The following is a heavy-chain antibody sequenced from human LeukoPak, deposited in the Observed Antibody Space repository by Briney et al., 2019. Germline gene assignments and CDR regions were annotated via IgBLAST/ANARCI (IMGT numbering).Heavy chain of an antibody. CDR3: VKDLRSDFMGVLSRYLSY. J-gene: IGHJ4*02. V-gene: IGHV3-64D*09. CDR1: GFTFSSFA. CDR2: ISRNGGST. Sequence: GGSLRLSCSASGFTFSSFAMHWVRQAPGKGVEYVAAISRNGGSTYYADSVKGRFTISRDNSKSTLYLQMSSLRAEDTAVYLCVKDLRSDFMGVLSRYLSYWGQGTLVTVSS. D-gene: IGHD2/OR15-2a*01.